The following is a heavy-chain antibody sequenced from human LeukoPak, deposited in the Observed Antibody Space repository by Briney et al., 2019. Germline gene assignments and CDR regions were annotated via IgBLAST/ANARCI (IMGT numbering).Heavy chain of an antibody. V-gene: IGHV3-48*01. CDR3: VRDLHSSSWYRDWFDP. CDR1: GFTFSYYS. CDR2: ISSSSSTT. J-gene: IGHJ5*02. D-gene: IGHD6-13*01. Sequence: GGSLRLSCAASGFTFSYYSMNWVRQAPGKGLEWVSYISSSSSTTYYADSVKGRFTISRDNAKNSLYLQTNSLRAEDTALYYCVRDLHSSSWYRDWFDPWGQGTLVTVSS.